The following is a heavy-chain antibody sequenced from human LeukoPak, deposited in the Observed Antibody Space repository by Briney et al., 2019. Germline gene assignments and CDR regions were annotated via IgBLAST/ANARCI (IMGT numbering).Heavy chain of an antibody. V-gene: IGHV3-7*03. J-gene: IGHJ4*02. CDR2: IKHDGRDK. D-gene: IGHD3-9*01. CDR3: ARGGNYDILTGYIFDC. Sequence: PGGSLSLSCAASGFTFSNYWMSWVRQAPGKGLEWVANIKHDGRDKHYVDSVKGRFTIARDSAKNSLNLQMNSLRAEDTAVYYCARGGNYDILTGYIFDCWGQGTLVTVSS. CDR1: GFTFSNYW.